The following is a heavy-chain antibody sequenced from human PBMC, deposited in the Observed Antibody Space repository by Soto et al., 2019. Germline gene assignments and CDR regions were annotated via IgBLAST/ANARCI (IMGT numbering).Heavy chain of an antibody. V-gene: IGHV1-18*01. D-gene: IGHD3-16*02. CDR2: ISAYNGNT. CDR1: GYTFTSYG. J-gene: IGHJ4*02. Sequence: ASVKVSCKASGYTFTSYGISWVRQAPGQGLEWMGWISAYNGNTNYAQKLQGRVTMTTDTSTSTAYMELRSLRSDDTAVYYCAVLMITFGGVIVQNTFDYWGQGTLVTVSS. CDR3: AVLMITFGGVIVQNTFDY.